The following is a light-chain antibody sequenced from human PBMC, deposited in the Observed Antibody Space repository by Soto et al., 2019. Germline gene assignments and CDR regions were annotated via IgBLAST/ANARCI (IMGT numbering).Light chain of an antibody. J-gene: IGKJ4*01. V-gene: IGKV3-20*01. Sequence: IVLSQSILSLAWATGVSASLTCRAIQSVRTNYLAGYQQERGQAPRFLIYDASTRATDIPDRFSGSGSGTDFTLTISRLEPEDFAVYYCQQYGRSPLTFGGGTEVDIK. CDR3: QQYGRSPLT. CDR2: DAS. CDR1: QSVRTNY.